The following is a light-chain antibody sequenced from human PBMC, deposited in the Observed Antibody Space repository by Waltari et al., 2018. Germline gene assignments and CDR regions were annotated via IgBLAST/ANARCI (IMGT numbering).Light chain of an antibody. Sequence: DIQMSQSPSTLSASVGDGVTITCRASQSIGSWLAWYQQKPGKAPKLLIYKSSHLEGGVPSRFSGRGSGTDFTFTSRILQPDDFAVYFCQQYTTFPTFGPGTKVDI. CDR2: KSS. CDR1: QSIGSW. J-gene: IGKJ3*01. CDR3: QQYTTFPT. V-gene: IGKV1-5*03.